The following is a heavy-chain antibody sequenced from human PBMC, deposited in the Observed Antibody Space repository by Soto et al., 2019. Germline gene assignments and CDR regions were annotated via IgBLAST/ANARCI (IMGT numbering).Heavy chain of an antibody. CDR2: ITSNGGHT. D-gene: IGHD2-21*01. CDR3: ARRIPFGYGMDV. V-gene: IGHV3-64*01. Sequence: EVQLVESGGGLVQPGGSLRLSCAASGFTFSSYAMHWVRQAPGKGLEYVSAITSNGGHTDYASSVKGRFTIYRDNSKNTLYLQMGSLRVEDMAVYYCARRIPFGYGMDVWGQGTTVTVSS. CDR1: GFTFSSYA. J-gene: IGHJ6*02.